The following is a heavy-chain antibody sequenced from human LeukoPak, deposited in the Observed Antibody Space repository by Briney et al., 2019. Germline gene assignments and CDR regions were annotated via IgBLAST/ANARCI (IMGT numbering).Heavy chain of an antibody. J-gene: IGHJ5*02. Sequence: KPSETLSLTCTVSDGSISGYYWNGIRQPPGKGLEWIGYIYYSGNTNYNPSLKSRVTISLDTSKNQFSLKLSSVTAADTAVYYCARDSGKHCIGGICYVNWFDPWGQGTLVTVSS. D-gene: IGHD2-15*01. CDR3: ARDSGKHCIGGICYVNWFDP. V-gene: IGHV4-59*01. CDR1: DGSISGYY. CDR2: IYYSGNT.